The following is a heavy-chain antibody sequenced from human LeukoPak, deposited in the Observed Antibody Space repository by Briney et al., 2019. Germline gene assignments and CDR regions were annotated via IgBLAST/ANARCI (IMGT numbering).Heavy chain of an antibody. CDR1: GGSFSGYY. J-gene: IGHJ4*02. CDR3: ARGRSWIQLWPGGVDY. Sequence: SETLSLTCAVYGGSFSGYYWSWIRQPPGKGLEWIGEINHSGSTNYNPSLKSRVTISVDTSKNQFSLKLSSVTAADTAVYYCARGRSWIQLWPGGVDYWGQGTLVTVSS. V-gene: IGHV4-34*01. D-gene: IGHD5-18*01. CDR2: INHSGST.